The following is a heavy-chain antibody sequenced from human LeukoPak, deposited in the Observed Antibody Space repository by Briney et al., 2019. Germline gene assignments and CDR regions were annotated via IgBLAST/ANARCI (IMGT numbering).Heavy chain of an antibody. V-gene: IGHV3-66*01. J-gene: IGHJ4*02. CDR1: AFTVSSNY. D-gene: IGHD7-27*01. Sequence: GGSLRLSCVVSAFTVSSNYMSWVRQAPGRGLQWVSVLYSGGSTYYADSVKGRFTISRDNSKNTLYLQMNSLRAEDTAVYYCARDLTGDAYFDYWGQGTLVTVSS. CDR3: ARDLTGDAYFDY. CDR2: LYSGGST.